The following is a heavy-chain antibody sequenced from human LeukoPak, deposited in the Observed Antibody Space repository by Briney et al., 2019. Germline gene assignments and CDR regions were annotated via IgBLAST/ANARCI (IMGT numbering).Heavy chain of an antibody. Sequence: PSETLSLTCVVYGGSFSGYYWSWIRQSPGKGLEWIGEINDSGSTNYNPSLKSRVTISVDTSKNQFSLKLSSVTAADTAVYYCARHVSSTVTTELGYWGQGTLVTVSS. J-gene: IGHJ4*02. D-gene: IGHD4-17*01. V-gene: IGHV4-34*01. CDR2: INDSGST. CDR3: ARHVSSTVTTELGY. CDR1: GGSFSGYY.